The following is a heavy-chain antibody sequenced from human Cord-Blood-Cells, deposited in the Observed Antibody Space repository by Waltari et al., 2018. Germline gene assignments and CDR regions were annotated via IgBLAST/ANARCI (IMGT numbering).Heavy chain of an antibody. D-gene: IGHD2-8*01. CDR2: IKQDGSEK. Sequence: EVQLVESGGGLFQPGVSLRLSCAASGFTCSSSWRSWVREAPGKGLEWVAKIKQDGSEKYYVDSVKGRFTISRDNAKNSLYLQMNSLRAEDTAVYYCARDPGYCTNGVCYTDYWGQGTLVTVSS. CDR3: ARDPGYCTNGVCYTDY. V-gene: IGHV3-7*01. CDR1: GFTCSSSW. J-gene: IGHJ4*02.